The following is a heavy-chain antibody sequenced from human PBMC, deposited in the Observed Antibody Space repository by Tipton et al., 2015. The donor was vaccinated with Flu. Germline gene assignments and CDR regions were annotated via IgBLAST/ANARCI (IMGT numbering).Heavy chain of an antibody. V-gene: IGHV4-38-2*01. D-gene: IGHD4-11*01. CDR3: VRRDYSNYVSDPKSWFDP. CDR2: VSRSGNT. CDR1: GYSISSGYY. J-gene: IGHJ5*02. Sequence: TLSLTCAVSGYSISSGYYWGWIRQPPGKGLEWIGSVSRSGNTNYNPSLKSRVTISIDTSKNQFSLKMKTVTAADKAVYYCVRRDYSNYVSDPKSWFDPWGQGTLVTVSS.